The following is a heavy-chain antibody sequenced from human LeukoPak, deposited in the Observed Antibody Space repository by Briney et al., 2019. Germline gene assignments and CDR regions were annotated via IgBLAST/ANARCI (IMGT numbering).Heavy chain of an antibody. CDR1: GYTLTELS. D-gene: IGHD3-22*01. CDR3: ARDLPSYDSSGLDY. V-gene: IGHV1-24*01. J-gene: IGHJ4*02. CDR2: FDPEDGET. Sequence: ASVKVSCKVSGYTLTELSMHWVRQAPGKGLEWMGGFDPEDGETIHAQKFQGRVTMTRDTSTSTVYMELSSLRSEDTAVYYCARDLPSYDSSGLDYWGQGTLVTVSS.